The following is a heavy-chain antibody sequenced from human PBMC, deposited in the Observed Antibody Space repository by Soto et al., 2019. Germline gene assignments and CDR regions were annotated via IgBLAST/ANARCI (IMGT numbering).Heavy chain of an antibody. CDR1: GASITSGVYY. J-gene: IGHJ1*01. CDR3: TRSIQH. CDR2: IYYSGSA. Sequence: QVQLQESGPGLVKPSQTLSLTCTVSGASITSGVYYWSWIRQNPGKGLEWIGYIYYSGSAYYNPSLPSRVTISVDTSKHQFSLKLSSVTAADTAVYYCTRSIQHWGQATLVTVSS. V-gene: IGHV4-31*03.